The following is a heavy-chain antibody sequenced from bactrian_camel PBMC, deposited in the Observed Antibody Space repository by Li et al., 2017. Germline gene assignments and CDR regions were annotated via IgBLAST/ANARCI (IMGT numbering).Heavy chain of an antibody. CDR3: AAGDPAFIGTALRSSEYSH. Sequence: VQLVESGGGSVQSGGSLRLSCEVSGSRYGTYCMARFRQHPGKEREGVARIDDAGRTRYADNVKGRFTISQDNAKNAVYLQMNSLKPEDTGMYYCAAGDPAFIGTALRSSEYSHWGQGTQVTVS. V-gene: IGHV3S53*01. J-gene: IGHJ4*01. D-gene: IGHD4*01. CDR2: IDDAGRT. CDR1: GSRYGTYC.